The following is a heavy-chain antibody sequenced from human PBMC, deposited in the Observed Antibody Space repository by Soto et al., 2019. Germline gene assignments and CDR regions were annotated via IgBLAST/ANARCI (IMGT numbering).Heavy chain of an antibody. CDR2: ISFDGTNK. CDR1: GFTFSSYG. V-gene: IGHV3-30*18. CDR3: AKDDSAWYSRHFDY. D-gene: IGHD6-19*01. J-gene: IGHJ4*02. Sequence: QVQLVESGGGVVQPGRSLRLSCAASGFTFSSYGMHWVRQAPGKGLEWVAVISFDGTNKYYADSVKGRFTISRDNSKNTLYLHMSSLRIEDTAVYYCAKDDSAWYSRHFDYWGQGTLVTVSS.